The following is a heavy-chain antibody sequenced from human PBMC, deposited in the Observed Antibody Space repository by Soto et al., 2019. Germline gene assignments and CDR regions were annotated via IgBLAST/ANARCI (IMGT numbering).Heavy chain of an antibody. V-gene: IGHV1-18*04. CDR2: ISPYNGDT. D-gene: IGHD1-26*01. J-gene: IGHJ4*02. CDR1: GYTFPNYG. Sequence: QVQLVQSGDEVKKPGASVKVSCKASGYTFPNYGITWVRQAPGQGLEWLGWISPYNGDTNYAQKVQGRVTMTTDTSTTKADMELRSLRFDDTAVYYCARVWGHGWELLDYWGQGTLVTVSS. CDR3: ARVWGHGWELLDY.